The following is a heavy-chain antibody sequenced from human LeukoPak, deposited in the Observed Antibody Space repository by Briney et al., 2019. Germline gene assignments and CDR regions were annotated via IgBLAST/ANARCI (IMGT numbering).Heavy chain of an antibody. CDR1: GFTLSSYA. J-gene: IGHJ4*02. Sequence: GGSLRLSCAASGFTLSSYAMSWVRQAPGKGLEWVSASSGSGGSTYSADSVKGRFTISRDNSKNTLYLQMNSLRAEDTAVYYCAKFASDGYVDGVDHWGQGTLVTVSS. CDR3: AKFASDGYVDGVDH. D-gene: IGHD5-24*01. CDR2: SSGSGGST. V-gene: IGHV3-23*01.